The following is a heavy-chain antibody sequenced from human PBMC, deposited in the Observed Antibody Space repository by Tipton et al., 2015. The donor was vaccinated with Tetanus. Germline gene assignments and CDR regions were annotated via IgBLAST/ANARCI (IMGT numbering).Heavy chain of an antibody. J-gene: IGHJ5*02. V-gene: IGHV3-23*01. D-gene: IGHD2/OR15-2a*01. CDR3: ARPIVTTPATRWFDP. CDR2: TGSAGVDK. Sequence: SLRLSCAASGFTFSSYAMSWVRQAPGKGLEWISTTGSAGVDKYYADSVKGRFTISKDNSKNTLYLQMNSLRAEDTAMYYCARPIVTTPATRWFDPWGQGTLVTVSS. CDR1: GFTFSSYA.